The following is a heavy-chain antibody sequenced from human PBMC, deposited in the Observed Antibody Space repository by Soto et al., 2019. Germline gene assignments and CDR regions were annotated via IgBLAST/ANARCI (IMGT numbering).Heavy chain of an antibody. J-gene: IGHJ6*02. V-gene: IGHV3-13*04. Sequence: EVQLVESGGGLVQPGGSLRLSCAAFGFTFSNYDMHWVRQATGKALEWVSAIGTAGDTYYPGSVKGRFTISRENAKNSLYLQMNSLRPGDTAVYYCARGPTDGWRNGMDVWGQGTTVTVSS. CDR1: GFTFSNYD. CDR3: ARGPTDGWRNGMDV. CDR2: IGTAGDT. D-gene: IGHD1-1*01.